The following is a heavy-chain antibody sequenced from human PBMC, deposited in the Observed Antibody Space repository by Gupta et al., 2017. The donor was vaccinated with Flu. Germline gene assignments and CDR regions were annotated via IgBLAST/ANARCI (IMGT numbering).Heavy chain of an antibody. D-gene: IGHD3-16*01. CDR3: VRDRMDLVGGYYYYYMDV. CDR2: ITRSGRNV. J-gene: IGHJ6*03. V-gene: IGHV3-11*01. Sequence: QAQLVESGGGLVKSGGSLTLSCLASGSTFAAYFIPWIRQSQGKGLEWVAYITRSGRNVFYADSVKGRFTVARDNSRNSVFLHMGGLRVEDTATYYCVRDRMDLVGGYYYYYMDVWSKGATVTVSS. CDR1: GSTFAAYF.